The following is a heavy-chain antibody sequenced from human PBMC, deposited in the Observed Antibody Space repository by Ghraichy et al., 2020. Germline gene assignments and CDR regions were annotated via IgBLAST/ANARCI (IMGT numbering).Heavy chain of an antibody. Sequence: GESLNIYCKGSGYSFTSYWIGWVRQMPGKGLEWMGIIYPGDSDTRYSPSFQGQVTISADKSISTAYLQWSSLKASDTAMYYCARHLLTTMINHGAFDIWGQGTMVTVSS. J-gene: IGHJ3*02. D-gene: IGHD3-22*01. V-gene: IGHV5-51*01. CDR2: IYPGDSDT. CDR3: ARHLLTTMINHGAFDI. CDR1: GYSFTSYW.